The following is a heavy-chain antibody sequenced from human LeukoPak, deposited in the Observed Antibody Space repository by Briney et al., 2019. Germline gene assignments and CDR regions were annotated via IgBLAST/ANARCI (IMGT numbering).Heavy chain of an antibody. CDR2: IDPNSGGT. CDR1: GYTFTAHY. V-gene: IGHV1-2*02. D-gene: IGHD3-10*01. Sequence: ASVNVSCKASGYTFTAHYIHWVRPAPGQGLAGMGWIDPNSGGTNYAQKFLGSVTMTGHTSINTAFMELSRLRSDDTAIYYCARGRGTTMVRGVITNYFDLWGRGSLVTVSS. CDR3: ARGRGTTMVRGVITNYFDL. J-gene: IGHJ2*01.